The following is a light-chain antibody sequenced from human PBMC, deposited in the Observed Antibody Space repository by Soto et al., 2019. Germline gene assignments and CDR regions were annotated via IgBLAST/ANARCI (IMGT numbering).Light chain of an antibody. Sequence: QSALTQPASVSGSPGQSITISCTGTSSDVGGHSYDSWYQQYSGKAPKLMIYDVINRPSGVSSRFSGSKSGNTASLTISGLQAEDEADYYCSSYRSSSSVYVFGTGTKLTVL. V-gene: IGLV2-14*03. CDR3: SSYRSSSSVYV. CDR1: SSDVGGHSY. J-gene: IGLJ1*01. CDR2: DVI.